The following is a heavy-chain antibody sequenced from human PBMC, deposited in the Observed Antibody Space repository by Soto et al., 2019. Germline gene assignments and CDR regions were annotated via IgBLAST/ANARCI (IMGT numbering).Heavy chain of an antibody. J-gene: IGHJ4*02. V-gene: IGHV3-23*01. CDR1: GFTFSSYA. CDR2: ISGSGGST. D-gene: IGHD6-13*01. CDR3: ANENGYSSSWFEFDY. Sequence: EVQLLESGGGLVQPGGSLRLSCAASGFTFSSYAMSWVRQAPGKGLEWVSAISGSGGSTYYADSVKGRFTISRDKSKNTLYLQMNSLRAEDTAVYYCANENGYSSSWFEFDYWGQGTLVTVSS.